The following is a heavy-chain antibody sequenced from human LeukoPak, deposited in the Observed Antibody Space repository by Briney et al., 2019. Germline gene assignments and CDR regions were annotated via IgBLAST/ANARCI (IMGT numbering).Heavy chain of an antibody. CDR3: ARDYPAMADYYDSSGYYGDMDV. V-gene: IGHV1-18*01. D-gene: IGHD3-22*01. CDR2: ISAYNGHT. J-gene: IGHJ6*03. CDR1: GYTFNSYG. Sequence: EASVKVSCKASGYTFNSYGISWVRQAPGQGLEWMGWISAYNGHTNYAQKFQGRVTMTTDTSTSTAYMELRSLRSDDTAVYYCARDYPAMADYYDSSGYYGDMDVWGKGTTVTISS.